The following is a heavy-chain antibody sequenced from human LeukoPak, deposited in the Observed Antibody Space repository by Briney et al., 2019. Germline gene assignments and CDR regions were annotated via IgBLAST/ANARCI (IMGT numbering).Heavy chain of an antibody. CDR1: GFTFRSYG. CDR3: ARELSTIVKYYFDS. V-gene: IGHV3-33*01. D-gene: IGHD1-26*01. J-gene: IGHJ4*02. Sequence: GGSLRLSRAASGFTFRSYGMHWVRQAPGKGLEVVAVIWYDESNTYYADYVKGRFTISRDNSKNTVYLQMTRLRAEDTAVYYCARELSTIVKYYFDSWGQGTQVTVSS. CDR2: IWYDESNT.